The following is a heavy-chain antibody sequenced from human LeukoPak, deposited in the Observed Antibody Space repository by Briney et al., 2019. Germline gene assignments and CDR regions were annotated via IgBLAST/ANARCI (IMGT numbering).Heavy chain of an antibody. D-gene: IGHD3-22*01. J-gene: IGHJ4*02. V-gene: IGHV4-61*02. CDR2: IYTNGNT. CDR1: GDSISSGGGNYY. CDR3: ARGKYDSSGQWRGYFDY. Sequence: PSETLSLTCTVSGDSISSGGGNYYWNWIRQPAGRGLEWIGRIYTNGNTDYSPSLKIRATISVDTSKNQFSLKLVSVTAADTAVYYCARGKYDSSGQWRGYFDYWGQGTLVTVSS.